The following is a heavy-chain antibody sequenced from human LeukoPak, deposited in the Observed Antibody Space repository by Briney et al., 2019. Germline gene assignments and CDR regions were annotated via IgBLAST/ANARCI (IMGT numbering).Heavy chain of an antibody. V-gene: IGHV3-33*01. CDR2: IWYDGSNK. CDR3: ASNIVGATFDY. CDR1: GFTFSSYG. D-gene: IGHD1-26*01. J-gene: IGHJ4*02. Sequence: HPGRSLRLSCAASGFTFSSYGMHWVRQAPGKGLEWVAVIWYDGSNKYYADSVKGRFTISRDNSKNTLYLQMNSLRAEDTAVYYCASNIVGATFDYWGQGTLVIVSS.